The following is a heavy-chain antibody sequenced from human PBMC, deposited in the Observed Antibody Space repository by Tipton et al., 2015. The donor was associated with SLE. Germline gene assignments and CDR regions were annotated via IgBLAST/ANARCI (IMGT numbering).Heavy chain of an antibody. D-gene: IGHD6-13*01. CDR1: GYSISSGYY. CDR3: AREEGIAAADGNFDY. CDR2: IYHSGST. V-gene: IGHV4-38-2*02. Sequence: TLSLTCAVSGYSISSGYYWGWIRQPPGKGLEWIGSIYHSGSTYYNPSLKSRVTISVDTSKNQFSLKLSSVTAADTAVYYCAREEGIAAADGNFDYWGQGTLVTVSS. J-gene: IGHJ4*02.